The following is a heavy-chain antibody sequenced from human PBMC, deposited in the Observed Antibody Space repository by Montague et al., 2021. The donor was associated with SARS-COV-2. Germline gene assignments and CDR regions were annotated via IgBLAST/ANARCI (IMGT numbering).Heavy chain of an antibody. CDR2: XDWDDNK. D-gene: IGHD3-9*01. CDR3: ARSLYDILTGYYLPFDH. CDR1: GFSLSTSGMC. J-gene: IGHJ4*02. Sequence: PALVKPTQTLTLTCTFSGFSLSTSGMCVSWVRQPPGKALEWLALXDWDDNKFYSTSLKTRLTISKDTSKNQVVLTMTNVDPVDTATYYCARSLYDILTGYYLPFDHWGQGTLVTVSS. V-gene: IGHV2-70*20.